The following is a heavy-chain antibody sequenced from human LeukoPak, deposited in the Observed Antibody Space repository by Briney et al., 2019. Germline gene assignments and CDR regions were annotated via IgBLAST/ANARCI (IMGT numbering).Heavy chain of an antibody. CDR1: GGSFSGYY. CDR3: ARDAPNPYGDHYYFDY. V-gene: IGHV4-34*01. Sequence: SETLSLTCAVYGGSFSGYYWSWIRQPPGKGLEWIGEIYHSGSTNYNPSLKSRVTISVDKSKNQFSLKLSSVTAADTAVYYCARDAPNPYGDHYYFDYWGQGTLVTVSS. J-gene: IGHJ4*02. CDR2: IYHSGST. D-gene: IGHD4-17*01.